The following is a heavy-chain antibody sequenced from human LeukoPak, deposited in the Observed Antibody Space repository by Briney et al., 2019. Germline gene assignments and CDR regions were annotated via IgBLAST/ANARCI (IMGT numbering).Heavy chain of an antibody. CDR3: ARRYCPNGICYFDY. V-gene: IGHV4-59*01. CDR1: SGSINNYY. J-gene: IGHJ4*02. D-gene: IGHD2-8*01. CDR2: IYCSGST. Sequence: SETLSLTCTVSSGSINNYYWSWIRQPPGKGLEWIGYIYCSGSTNYNPSLKSRVTIAIDTSKMQFSLKLTSVTAADTAVYYCARRYCPNGICYFDYWGQGTLVAVSS.